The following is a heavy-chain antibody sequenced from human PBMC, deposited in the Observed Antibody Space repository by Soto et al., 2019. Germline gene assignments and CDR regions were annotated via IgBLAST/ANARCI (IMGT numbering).Heavy chain of an antibody. CDR1: GGSITITSYY. CDR3: ARGYSFDY. Sequence: LSLTCTVSGGSITITSYYWGWIRQPPGKGLEWIGSIYYTGSTDYNPSVKSRVIISVDTSKNQFFLKLSSVTAADTAVYYCARGYSFDYWGQGTLVTVSS. CDR2: IYYTGST. V-gene: IGHV4-39*01. J-gene: IGHJ4*02.